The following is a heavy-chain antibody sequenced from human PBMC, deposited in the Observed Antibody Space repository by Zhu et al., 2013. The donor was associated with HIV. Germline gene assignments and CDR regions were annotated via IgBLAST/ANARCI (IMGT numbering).Heavy chain of an antibody. D-gene: IGHD1-26*01. CDR1: GDTFNSYT. V-gene: IGHV1-69*01. Sequence: QVEVAQSGAEVKKPGSSVKVSCKTSGDTFNSYTLTWVRQAPGQGPEWMGGITPIFNSSNCAQKFQDRLTISADESTRTTYMKLTNLKSEDTAIYYCARDHSGSYSYLEYWGLGTLVTVSS. J-gene: IGHJ4*02. CDR3: ARDHSGSYSYLEY. CDR2: ITPIFNSS.